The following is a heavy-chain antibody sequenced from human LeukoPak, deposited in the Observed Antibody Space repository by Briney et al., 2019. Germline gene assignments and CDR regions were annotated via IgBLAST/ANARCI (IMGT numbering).Heavy chain of an antibody. CDR1: GDSISSSTYY. CDR3: AKHKNSGVATSYYFDY. Sequence: SETLSLTCVVSGDSISSSTYYWGWIRQPPGKGLEWIGSIYYTGSTYYNPSLKSRVTISVDTPKNQLSLTLTSVTAADTAVYYCAKHKNSGVATSYYFDYWGQGTLVTVSS. V-gene: IGHV4-39*01. CDR2: IYYTGST. J-gene: IGHJ4*02. D-gene: IGHD5-12*01.